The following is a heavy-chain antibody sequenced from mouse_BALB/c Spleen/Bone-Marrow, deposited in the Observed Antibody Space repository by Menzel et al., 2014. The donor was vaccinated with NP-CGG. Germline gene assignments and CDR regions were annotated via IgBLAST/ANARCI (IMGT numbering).Heavy chain of an antibody. CDR1: GYSITSGYY. CDR2: ISYDGSN. CDR3: ARGGDWFFDV. V-gene: IGHV3-6*02. J-gene: IGHJ1*01. Sequence: EVQLQQSGPGLVKPSQSLSLTCSVSGYSITSGYYWNWIRQFPGNKLEWMDYISYDGSNNYNPSLKNRISITRDTSKNQFSLRLNSVTTEDTATYYCARGGDWFFDVWGAGTTVTVSS.